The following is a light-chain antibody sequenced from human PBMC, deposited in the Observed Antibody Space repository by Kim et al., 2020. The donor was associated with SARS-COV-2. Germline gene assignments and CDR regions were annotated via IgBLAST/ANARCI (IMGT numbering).Light chain of an antibody. J-gene: IGKJ4*01. CDR2: DAS. V-gene: IGKV3-11*01. Sequence: EIVLTQSPATLSLSPGERATLSCRGSQSVSRYLAWYQQKPGQAPRLLIYDASNRATGIPARFSGSGSGTDFTLIISSLETEDFAVYYCQQRSNWPLTFGGGAKVDI. CDR1: QSVSRY. CDR3: QQRSNWPLT.